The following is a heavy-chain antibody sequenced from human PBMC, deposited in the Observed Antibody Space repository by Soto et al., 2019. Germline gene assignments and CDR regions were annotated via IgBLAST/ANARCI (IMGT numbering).Heavy chain of an antibody. V-gene: IGHV4-31*03. CDR3: ARGWGTQRNYYYGMDV. CDR1: GGSISSGGYY. CDR2: IYYSGST. J-gene: IGHJ6*02. D-gene: IGHD1-1*01. Sequence: PSETLSLTCTVSGGSISSGGYYWSWIRQHPGKGLEWIGYIYYSGSTYYNPSLKSRVTISVDTSKNQFSLKLSSVTAADTAVYYCARGWGTQRNYYYGMDVWGQGTTVTVSS.